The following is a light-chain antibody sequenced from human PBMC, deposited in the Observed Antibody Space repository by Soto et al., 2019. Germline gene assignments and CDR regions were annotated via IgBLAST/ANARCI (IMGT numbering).Light chain of an antibody. J-gene: IGKJ1*01. V-gene: IGKV3-20*01. CDR1: QSVSSSY. Sequence: EIVLTQSPGTLSLSPGERATLSCRASQSVSSSYLAWYQQKPGQAPRLLIYGASSRATGIPDRFSGSGSGRDFTLTISRLEPEDFAVYYCQQYGSSPPWMFGQGTKVDIK. CDR3: QQYGSSPPWM. CDR2: GAS.